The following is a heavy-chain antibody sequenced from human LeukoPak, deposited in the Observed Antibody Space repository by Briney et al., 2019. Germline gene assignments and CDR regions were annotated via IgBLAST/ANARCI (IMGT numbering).Heavy chain of an antibody. CDR1: GYRFTSYW. CDR2: ISPGDSET. J-gene: IGHJ4*02. Sequence: GESLKISFKGSGYRFTSYWIGWVRPMPGKGLEWMGIISPGDSETKYSPSFQGQVTISVDTSISTAYLQWSSLKASDTAMYYCARPSYGASDYWGQGTLVTVSS. D-gene: IGHD4-17*01. CDR3: ARPSYGASDY. V-gene: IGHV5-51*01.